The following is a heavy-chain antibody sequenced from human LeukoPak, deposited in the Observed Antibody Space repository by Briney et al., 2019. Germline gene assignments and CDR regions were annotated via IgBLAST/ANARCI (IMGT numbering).Heavy chain of an antibody. CDR3: ARLANLYYYGSGSYYY. V-gene: IGHV3-48*01. Sequence: GGSLRLSCAASGFTFSSYSMNWVRQAPGKGLEWVSYISSSSSTIYYADSVKGRFTISRDNAKNSLYLQMNSLRAEGTAVYYCARLANLYYYGSGSYYYWGQGTLVTVSS. J-gene: IGHJ4*02. CDR1: GFTFSSYS. D-gene: IGHD3-10*01. CDR2: ISSSSSTI.